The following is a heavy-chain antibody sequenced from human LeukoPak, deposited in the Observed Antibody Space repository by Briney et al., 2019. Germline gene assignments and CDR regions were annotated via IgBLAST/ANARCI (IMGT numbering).Heavy chain of an antibody. J-gene: IGHJ3*02. V-gene: IGHV3-33*05. D-gene: IGHD2-15*01. CDR1: GFTFSGYG. CDR2: ISYDGSNK. CDR3: ARHRACSGGTCYYYAVDI. Sequence: GRSLRLSCAASGFTFSGYGMHWVRQAPGKGLEWVAVISYDGSNKYYAESVKGRFTISRDNSKNTLDLQMNSLRAEDTAVYYCARHRACSGGTCYYYAVDIWGQGTMVTVSS.